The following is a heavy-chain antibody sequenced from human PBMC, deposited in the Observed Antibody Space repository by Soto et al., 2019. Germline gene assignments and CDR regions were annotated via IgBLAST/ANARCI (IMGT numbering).Heavy chain of an antibody. J-gene: IGHJ4*02. CDR3: AKDSVNWNYVY. V-gene: IGHV3-23*01. CDR2: ISGSGGST. D-gene: IGHD1-7*01. CDR1: GFTFSSYA. Sequence: VGSLRLSCAASGFTFSSYAMSWVRQAPGKGLEWVSAISGSGGSTYYADSVKGRFTISRDNSKNTLYLQMNSLRAEDTAVYYCAKDSVNWNYVYWGQGTLVNVSS.